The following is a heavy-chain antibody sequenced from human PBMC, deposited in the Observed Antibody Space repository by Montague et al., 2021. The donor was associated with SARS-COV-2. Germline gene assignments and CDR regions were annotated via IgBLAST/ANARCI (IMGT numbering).Heavy chain of an antibody. D-gene: IGHD3-22*01. V-gene: IGHV4-59*01. J-gene: IGHJ4*02. CDR1: GASMSGAY. CDR2: IYYSGSS. CDR3: VGEGGSSGYDMAY. Sequence: SETLSLTCIVSGASMSGAYWGCVRRLPGEGPEWSGRIYYSGSSHYNPPSRRRVTRTVDTSKRQLSPRRTSVTAAAAAAFYCVGEGGSSGYDMAYWGQGTLVTVSS.